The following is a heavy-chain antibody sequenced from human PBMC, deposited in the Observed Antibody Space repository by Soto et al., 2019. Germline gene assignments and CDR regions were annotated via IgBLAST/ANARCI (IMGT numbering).Heavy chain of an antibody. J-gene: IGHJ5*01. CDR1: GYTFTSYY. CDR2: INPSGGST. CDR3: ARGDSFSSSWYWFDS. D-gene: IGHD6-13*01. V-gene: IGHV1-46*01. Sequence: ASVKVSCKASGYTFTSYYMHWVRQAPGQGLEWMGIINPSGGSTSYAQKFQGRVTMTRNTSISTAYMELSSLGSEDTAVYYCARGDSFSSSWYWFDSWGQGTPVTVSS.